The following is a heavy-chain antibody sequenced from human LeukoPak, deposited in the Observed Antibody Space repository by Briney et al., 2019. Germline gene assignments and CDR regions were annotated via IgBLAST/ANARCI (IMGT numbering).Heavy chain of an antibody. CDR2: IGGSGGRR. Sequence: PGGSLRLSCAASGFTFSGYAMSWVRQAPGKGLEWVSGIGGSGGRRYYADSVKGRFTISRDNSKNTLYLQMNSLRVEDTAVYYCAKFRGGATPNYCFDYWGQGTLVTVSS. CDR3: AKFRGGATPNYCFDY. V-gene: IGHV3-23*01. CDR1: GFTFSGYA. D-gene: IGHD3-16*01. J-gene: IGHJ4*02.